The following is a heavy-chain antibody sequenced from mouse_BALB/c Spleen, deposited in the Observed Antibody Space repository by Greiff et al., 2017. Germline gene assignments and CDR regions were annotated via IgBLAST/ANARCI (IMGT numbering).Heavy chain of an antibody. CDR3: ASYRYDAMDY. CDR1: GFNIKDTY. Sequence: EVKLMESGAELVKPGASVKLSCTASGFNIKDTYMHWVKQRPEQGLEWIGRIDPANGNTKYDPKFQGKATITADTSSNTAYLQLSSLTSEDTAVYYCASYRYDAMDYWGQGTSVTVSS. D-gene: IGHD2-14*01. CDR2: IDPANGNT. V-gene: IGHV14-3*02. J-gene: IGHJ4*01.